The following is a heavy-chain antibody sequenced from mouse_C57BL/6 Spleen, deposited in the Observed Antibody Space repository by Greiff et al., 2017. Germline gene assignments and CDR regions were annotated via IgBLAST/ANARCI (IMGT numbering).Heavy chain of an antibody. J-gene: IGHJ3*01. D-gene: IGHD2-3*01. CDR3: ARGYYSFAD. CDR2: IDPSDSET. Sequence: QVQLQQPGAELVRPGASVKLSCKASGYTFTSYWMHWVKQRPIQGLEWIGNIDPSDSETYYNQKFKDKATLTVDKSSSTAYLQLSSLTSEDSAVYYCARGYYSFADWGQVALVTVA. CDR1: GYTFTSYW. V-gene: IGHV1-52*01.